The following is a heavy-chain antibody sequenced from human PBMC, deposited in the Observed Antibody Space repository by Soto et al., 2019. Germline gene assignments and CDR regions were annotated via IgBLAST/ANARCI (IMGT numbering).Heavy chain of an antibody. Sequence: GASVKVSCKASGYTFTSYDINWVRQATGQGLEWMGWMNPNSGNTGYAQKFQGRVTMTRNTSISTAYMELSSLRSEDTAVYYCARGPIPRITIFGVVLRNNWFDPWGQGTLVTVSS. J-gene: IGHJ5*02. V-gene: IGHV1-8*01. CDR2: MNPNSGNT. CDR3: ARGPIPRITIFGVVLRNNWFDP. D-gene: IGHD3-3*01. CDR1: GYTFTSYD.